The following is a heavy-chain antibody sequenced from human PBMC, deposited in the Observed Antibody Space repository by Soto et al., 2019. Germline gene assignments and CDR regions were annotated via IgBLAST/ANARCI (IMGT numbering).Heavy chain of an antibody. CDR3: AKARCTGNSCYVPDY. CDR2: IFGSGSIP. Sequence: GSLRLSCAASGFTFNSYTMAWVRQAPGKGLEWFSSIFGSGSIPSYADSVQGRFIIYRDNSRTTLSLQMNSLRAEDTATYYCAKARCTGNSCYVPDYWGHGSLVTVSS. V-gene: IGHV3-23*01. CDR1: GFTFNSYT. J-gene: IGHJ4*01. D-gene: IGHD2-8*02.